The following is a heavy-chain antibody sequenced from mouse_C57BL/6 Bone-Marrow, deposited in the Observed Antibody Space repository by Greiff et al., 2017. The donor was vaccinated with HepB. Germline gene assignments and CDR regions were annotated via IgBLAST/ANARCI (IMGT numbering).Heavy chain of an antibody. CDR1: GYTFTDYY. CDR2: INPYNGGT. V-gene: IGHV1-19*01. CDR3: ARGNYYGSSFTFAY. D-gene: IGHD1-1*01. J-gene: IGHJ3*01. Sequence: VQLQQSGPVLVKPGASVKMSCKASGYTFTDYYMNWVKQSHGKSLEWIGVINPYNGGTSYNQKFKGKATLTVDKSSSTAYMELNSLTSEDSAVYYCARGNYYGSSFTFAYWGQGTRVTVSA.